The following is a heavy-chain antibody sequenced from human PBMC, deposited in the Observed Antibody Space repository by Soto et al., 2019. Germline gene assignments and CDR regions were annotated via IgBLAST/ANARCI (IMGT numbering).Heavy chain of an antibody. J-gene: IGHJ6*02. CDR2: INACNGNT. CDR1: GYTFTSYA. V-gene: IGHV1-3*01. Sequence: ASVKVSCKASGYTFTSYAMHWVRQAPGQRLEWMGWINACNGNTKYSQKFQGRVTITRDTSASTAYMELSSLRSEDTAVYYCASDPSYYCYGMDVWGQGTMVTVSS. CDR3: ASDPSYYCYGMDV.